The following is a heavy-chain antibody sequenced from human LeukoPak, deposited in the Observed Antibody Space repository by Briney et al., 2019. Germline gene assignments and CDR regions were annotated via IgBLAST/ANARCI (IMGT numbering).Heavy chain of an antibody. CDR3: ASAHNDYGDYDFGY. J-gene: IGHJ4*02. Sequence: GGSLRLSCAASGFTFSTYWMHWVRHAPGKGLVWVSRINTDGSSTTYADSVKGRFTSSRDNAKNTLYLQMNSLRAEDTAVYYCASAHNDYGDYDFGYWGQGTLVTVSS. CDR2: INTDGSST. V-gene: IGHV3-74*01. D-gene: IGHD4-17*01. CDR1: GFTFSTYW.